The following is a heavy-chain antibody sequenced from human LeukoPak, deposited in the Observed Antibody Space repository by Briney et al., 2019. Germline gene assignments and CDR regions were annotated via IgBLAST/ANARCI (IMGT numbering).Heavy chain of an antibody. J-gene: IGHJ4*02. CDR1: GYIFSDYY. CDR2: INPKSGAA. V-gene: IGHV1-2*02. Sequence: ASVRVSYKASGYIFSDYYMHWVRQAPGQGLEWLGWINPKSGAADYAQQFRGRVTITRDTSINTDYMEMKRVTSDDTAVYYCARGAEAETSPLDFWGQGTLVIVSS. D-gene: IGHD6-13*01. CDR3: ARGAEAETSPLDF.